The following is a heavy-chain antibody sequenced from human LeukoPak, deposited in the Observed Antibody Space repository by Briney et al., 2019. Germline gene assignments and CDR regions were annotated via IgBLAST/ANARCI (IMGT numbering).Heavy chain of an antibody. J-gene: IGHJ3*02. V-gene: IGHV1-2*02. CDR3: AREVPTYCGGDCYLNHDAFDI. CDR1: GYTFTGYY. Sequence: GASVKVSCKASGYTFTGYYMHWVRQAPGQGLEWMGWINPNSSGTNYAQKFQGRVTMTRDTSISTAYMELSRLRSDDTAVYYCAREVPTYCGGDCYLNHDAFDIWGQGTMVTVSS. CDR2: INPNSSGT. D-gene: IGHD2-21*01.